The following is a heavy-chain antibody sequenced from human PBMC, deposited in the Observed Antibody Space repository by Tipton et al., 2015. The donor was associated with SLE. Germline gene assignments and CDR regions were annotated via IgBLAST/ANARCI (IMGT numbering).Heavy chain of an antibody. V-gene: IGHV3-30*02. J-gene: IGHJ4*02. Sequence: GSLRLSCAASGFTFSSYGMHWVRQAPGKGLEWVAFIRYDGSNKYYVDSVKGRFTISRDNSKNTLYLQMNSLRAEDTAVYYCAKDQADYDFGSGHRTLLYWGQGTLVTVSS. CDR2: IRYDGSNK. CDR1: GFTFSSYG. CDR3: AKDQADYDFGSGHRTLLY. D-gene: IGHD3-3*01.